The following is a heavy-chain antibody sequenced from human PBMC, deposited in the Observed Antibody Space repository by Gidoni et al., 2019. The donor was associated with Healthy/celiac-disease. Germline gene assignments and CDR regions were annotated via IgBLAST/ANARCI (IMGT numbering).Heavy chain of an antibody. CDR1: GGSLSSYY. CDR2: IYYSGST. D-gene: IGHD3-22*01. J-gene: IGHJ4*02. V-gene: IGHV4-59*01. CDR3: ARETLIGYDSSGYYITYYFDY. Sequence: QVQLQESGPGLVKPSETLSLTCTVSGGSLSSYYWRWIRQPPGKGLEWIGYIYYSGSTNYNPSLKSRVTISVDTSKNQFSLKLSSVTAADTAVYYCARETLIGYDSSGYYITYYFDYWGQGTLVTVSS.